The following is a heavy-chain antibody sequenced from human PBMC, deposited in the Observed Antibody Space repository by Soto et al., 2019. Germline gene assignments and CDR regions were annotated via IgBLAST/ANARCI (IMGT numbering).Heavy chain of an antibody. J-gene: IGHJ4*02. V-gene: IGHV4-30-4*01. D-gene: IGHD3-10*01. CDR2: IYYSCTS. Sequence: SETLALTCTVSGDSISTADFFWTFLPHPQGYGLEWLGYIYYSCTSYYILYLTAGLIISIDTSRNQFSLRISAVTAADTAVYFCASEPYLPMARNDFWGQGAQVTVSS. CDR3: ASEPYLPMARNDF. CDR1: GDSISTADFF.